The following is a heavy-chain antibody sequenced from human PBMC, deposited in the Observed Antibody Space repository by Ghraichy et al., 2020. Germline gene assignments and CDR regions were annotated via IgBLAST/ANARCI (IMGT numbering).Heavy chain of an antibody. V-gene: IGHV4-30-4*07. CDR2: IYYSGPT. J-gene: IGHJ4*02. D-gene: IGHD3-10*01. CDR1: GGSISSGGYS. Sequence: SQTLSLTCAVSGGSISSGGYSLSWIRQPPGKGLEWIAYIYYSGPTYYNPSLQSRITISVDTSKNQFSLTLSSVTAADTAVYYCARIRPDWYGSGSYYKGYFDYWGQGTLVTVSS. CDR3: ARIRPDWYGSGSYYKGYFDY.